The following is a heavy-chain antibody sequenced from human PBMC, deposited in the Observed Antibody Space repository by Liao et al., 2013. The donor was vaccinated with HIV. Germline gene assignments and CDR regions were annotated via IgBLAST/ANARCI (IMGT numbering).Heavy chain of an antibody. J-gene: IGHJ6*03. V-gene: IGHV4-30-4*08. CDR3: ARDSYSSGPYYYYYYMDV. D-gene: IGHD6-19*01. CDR2: IYYSGST. CDR1: GGSISSGDYY. Sequence: QVQLQESGPGLVKPSQTLSLTCTVSGGSISSGDYYWSWIRQPPGKGLEWIGYIYYSGSTYYNPSLKSRVTISVDTSKNQLSLKLSSVTAADTAVYYCARDSYSSGPYYYYYYMDVWGKGTTVTVSS.